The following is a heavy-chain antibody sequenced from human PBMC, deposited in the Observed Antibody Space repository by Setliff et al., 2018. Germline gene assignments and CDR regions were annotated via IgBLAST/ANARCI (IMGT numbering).Heavy chain of an antibody. D-gene: IGHD3-10*01. Sequence: SETLSLTCAVYGGSFSGYYWSWIRQSPEKGLEWIGEISHSGNTNYNPSLKSRVTMSIDTSKNQFSLKVNSVTAADTAVYYCARVLVLGYNWFDPWGQGTLVTVSS. CDR3: ARVLVLGYNWFDP. J-gene: IGHJ5*02. V-gene: IGHV4-34*01. CDR1: GGSFSGYY. CDR2: ISHSGNT.